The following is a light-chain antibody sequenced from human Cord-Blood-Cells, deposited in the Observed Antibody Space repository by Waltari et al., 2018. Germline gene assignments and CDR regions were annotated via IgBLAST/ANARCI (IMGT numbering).Light chain of an antibody. V-gene: IGKV2-30*02. CDR1: QSLVHSDGNTY. CDR2: KVS. J-gene: IGKJ2*01. Sequence: DVVMTQSPLSLPVTLGQPASISCRSSQSLVHSDGNTYLNWFQQRPGQSQRRLIYKVSNRDSGVPDRFSGSGSGTDFTLKISRVEAEDVGVYYCMQGTHWPPTFGQGTKLEIK. CDR3: MQGTHWPPT.